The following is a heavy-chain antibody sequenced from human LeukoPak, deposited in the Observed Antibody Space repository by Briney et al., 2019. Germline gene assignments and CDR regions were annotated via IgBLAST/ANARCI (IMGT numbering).Heavy chain of an antibody. Sequence: ASVKVSCKASGYTFTGYHMHWVRQAPGQGLEWMRWINPNSGGTNYAQKFQGRVTMTRDTSISAAYMELSRLRSDDTAVYYCAGDGIRYYYDSSGYFTYWGQGTLVTVSS. CDR3: AGDGIRYYYDSSGYFTY. CDR2: INPNSGGT. V-gene: IGHV1-2*02. CDR1: GYTFTGYH. D-gene: IGHD3-22*01. J-gene: IGHJ4*02.